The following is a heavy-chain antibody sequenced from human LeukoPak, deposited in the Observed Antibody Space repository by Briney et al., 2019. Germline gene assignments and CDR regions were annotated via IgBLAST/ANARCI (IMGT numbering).Heavy chain of an antibody. J-gene: IGHJ1*01. CDR3: ARGGAARLHFQN. Sequence: SETLSLTCTVSGGSISTYYWNWIRQPPGKGLEWIGYIYHSGSTNYNPSLQSRVTMSVDTSKNQFSLNLNSVTAADTAVYYRARGGAARLHFQNWGQGTLVTVSS. CDR1: GGSISTYY. D-gene: IGHD6-6*01. V-gene: IGHV4-59*01. CDR2: IYHSGST.